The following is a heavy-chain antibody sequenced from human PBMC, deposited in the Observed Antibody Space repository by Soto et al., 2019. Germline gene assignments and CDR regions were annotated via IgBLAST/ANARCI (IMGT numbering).Heavy chain of an antibody. CDR3: AGTLYGDNVAY. V-gene: IGHV1-8*01. CDR1: GYTFTSYD. Sequence: QVQLVQSGAEVKKPGASVKVSCKASGYTFTSYDINWVRQATGQGLEWMGWMNPNSGNTGYAQKFQSRVTRTRNTPRRTAYMELSSVGSEETAVYYCAGTLYGDNVAYWGQGTLVTVSS. J-gene: IGHJ4*02. CDR2: MNPNSGNT. D-gene: IGHD4-17*01.